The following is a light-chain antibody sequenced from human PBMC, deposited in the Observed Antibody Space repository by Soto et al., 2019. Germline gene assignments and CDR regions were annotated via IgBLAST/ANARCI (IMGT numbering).Light chain of an antibody. Sequence: QSALTQPASVSGSPGQSITISCTGTSSDVGGYNYVSWYQQLPGTAPKLLIYSNNQRPSGVPDRFSGSKSGTSASLAISGLRSEDEADYYCAAWDDSLSGSWVFGGGTKLTVL. CDR3: AAWDDSLSGSWV. CDR1: SSDVGGYNY. V-gene: IGLV1-47*02. CDR2: SNN. J-gene: IGLJ3*02.